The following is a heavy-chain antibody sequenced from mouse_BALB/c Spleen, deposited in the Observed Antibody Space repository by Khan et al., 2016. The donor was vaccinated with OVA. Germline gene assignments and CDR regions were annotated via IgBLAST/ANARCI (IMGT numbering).Heavy chain of an antibody. J-gene: IGHJ4*01. CDR2: ISYGGST. CDR1: GYSITSDYA. D-gene: IGHD1-2*01. V-gene: IGHV3-2*02. CDR3: ARKNYYGDAMDY. Sequence: VQLKESGPGLVKPSQSLSLTCTVTGYSITSDYAWDWIRQFPGNKLEWMGYISYGGSTSYNPSLKSRISITRATSKNPFFLQLNSVTTEDTATYYSARKNYYGDAMDYWGQGTSVTVSS.